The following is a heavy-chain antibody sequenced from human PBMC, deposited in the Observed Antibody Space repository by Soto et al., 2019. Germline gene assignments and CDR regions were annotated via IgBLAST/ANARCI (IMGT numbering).Heavy chain of an antibody. J-gene: IGHJ3*02. CDR1: GFTFSSYG. CDR3: AKDLWDGSRWYATYDAVDI. V-gene: IGHV3-30*18. CDR2: ISYDGSNK. Sequence: QVQLVESGGGVVQPGRSLRLSCAASGFTFSSYGMNWVRQGPGKGRAGVAVISYDGSNKYYADSVKGRFTIPRDNSKNTLYLQMKSLRAEDTAVYYCAKDLWDGSRWYATYDAVDIWGKGTMVTVSS. D-gene: IGHD6-13*01.